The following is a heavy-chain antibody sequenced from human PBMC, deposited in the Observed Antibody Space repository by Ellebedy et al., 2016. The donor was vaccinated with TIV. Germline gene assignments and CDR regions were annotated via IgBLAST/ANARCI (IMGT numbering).Heavy chain of an antibody. Sequence: GGSLRLXXAASGFTFSRYDMHWVRQSTRKGLEWVASIDNAGDTYYPGSVKGRFTISRENAKNSLYLQMNSRGVEDTAVYYCTRFEIISGGGYGMDVWGQGTTVTVSS. CDR3: TRFEIISGGGYGMDV. D-gene: IGHD3-16*01. CDR1: GFTFSRYD. V-gene: IGHV3-13*01. CDR2: IDNAGDT. J-gene: IGHJ6*02.